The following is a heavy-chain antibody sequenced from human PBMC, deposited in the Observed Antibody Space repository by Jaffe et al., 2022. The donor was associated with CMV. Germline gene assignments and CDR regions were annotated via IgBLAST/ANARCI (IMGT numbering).Heavy chain of an antibody. D-gene: IGHD2-8*01. CDR1: GLIFNTYA. CDR3: AKDPNGDYIGAFDM. Sequence: EVQLVESGGDLVQSGGSLRLSCAASGLIFNTYALTWVRQAPGKGLEWVASITGGGDSTYYGDSVKGRFTISRDNSKNTLYLQMNSLRAEDTALYHCAKDPNGDYIGAFDMWGQGTMVIVSS. CDR2: ITGGGDST. V-gene: IGHV3-23*04. J-gene: IGHJ3*02.